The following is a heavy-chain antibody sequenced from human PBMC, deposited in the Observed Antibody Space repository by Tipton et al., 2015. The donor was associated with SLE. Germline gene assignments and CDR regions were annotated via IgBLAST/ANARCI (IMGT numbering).Heavy chain of an antibody. CDR2: IYSRGGT. CDR1: GVSISSGSYY. D-gene: IGHD6-13*01. V-gene: IGHV4-61*09. J-gene: IGHJ1*01. Sequence: TLSLTCTVSGVSISSGSYYWPWIRQPAGKGLEWIGHIYSRGGTNYNPSLKSRVTVSVDMSKNQFSLRLSSVTAADTAVYYCARDPAATLFFQHWGQGTLVTVSS. CDR3: ARDPAATLFFQH.